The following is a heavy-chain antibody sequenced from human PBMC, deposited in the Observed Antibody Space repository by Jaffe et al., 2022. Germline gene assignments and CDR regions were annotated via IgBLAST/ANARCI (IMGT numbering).Heavy chain of an antibody. J-gene: IGHJ4*02. D-gene: IGHD3-9*01. V-gene: IGHV4-38-2*01. CDR1: GYSISSGYY. Sequence: QVQLQESGPGLVKPSETLSLTCAVSGYSISSGYYWGWIRQPPGKGLEWIGSIYHSGSTYYNPSLKSRVTISVDTSKNQFSLKLSSVTAADTAVYYCARHLNGMYYDILTGIDYWGQGTLVTVSS. CDR2: IYHSGST. CDR3: ARHLNGMYYDILTGIDY.